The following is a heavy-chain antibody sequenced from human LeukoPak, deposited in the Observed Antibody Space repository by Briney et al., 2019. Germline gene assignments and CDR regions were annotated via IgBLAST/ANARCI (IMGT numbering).Heavy chain of an antibody. J-gene: IGHJ4*02. CDR2: IPYDGTNK. CDR1: GFTFSNYG. Sequence: GGSLRLSCAPSGFTFSNYGMHWVRQAPGKGLEWVAFIPYDGTNKYHADSVKGRFSISRDNSKNTLYLQVNGLRTEDTAVYYCAKDRLLNCRGDCYIFDYWGQGTLATVSS. CDR3: AKDRLLNCRGDCYIFDY. V-gene: IGHV3-30*02. D-gene: IGHD2-21*02.